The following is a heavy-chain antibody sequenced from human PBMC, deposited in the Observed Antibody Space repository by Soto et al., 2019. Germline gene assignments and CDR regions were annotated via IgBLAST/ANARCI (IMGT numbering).Heavy chain of an antibody. CDR3: ARGDLVRENDAFDI. J-gene: IGHJ3*02. V-gene: IGHV3-7*01. Sequence: EAQLVESGGGLVQPGGSLRLSCAASGFTFSSFWMNWVRQTPGKGLEWVAHIKPDGSEKYFVDSVRGRFTISRDNAKNSVYLQTTSLRAENTAVYYCARGDLVRENDAFDIWGHGTMVPVSS. CDR1: GFTFSSFW. CDR2: IKPDGSEK. D-gene: IGHD3-10*01.